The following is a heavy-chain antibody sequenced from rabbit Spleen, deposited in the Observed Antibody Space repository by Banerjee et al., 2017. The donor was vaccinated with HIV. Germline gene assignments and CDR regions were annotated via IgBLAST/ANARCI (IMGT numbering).Heavy chain of an antibody. D-gene: IGHD8-1*01. CDR1: GVSFSSNYY. CDR3: ARDSGSSFSSYGMDL. CDR2: IDSGSSGFT. J-gene: IGHJ6*01. V-gene: IGHV1S40*01. Sequence: QSLEGSGGDLVKPGASLTLTCTASGVSFSSNYYMCWVRQAPGKGLEWIACIDSGSSGFTYFASWAKGRFTISKTSSTTVTLQMTSLTAADTATYFCARDSGSSFSSYGMDLWGQGTLVTVS.